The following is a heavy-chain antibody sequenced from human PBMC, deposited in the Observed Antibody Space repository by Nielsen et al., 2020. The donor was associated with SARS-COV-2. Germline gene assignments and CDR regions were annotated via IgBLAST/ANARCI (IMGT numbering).Heavy chain of an antibody. CDR2: IRSSTSYI. CDR1: GFIFSTYT. CDR3: AKGGHYSAFDI. D-gene: IGHD3-10*01. V-gene: IGHV3-21*04. J-gene: IGHJ3*02. Sequence: GGSLRLSCAASGFIFSTYTMNWVRQAPGKGLEWLSSIRSSTSYIYYADSVKGRFTISRDNSKNTLYLQMNSLRAEDTAVYYCAKGGHYSAFDIWGQGTMVTVSS.